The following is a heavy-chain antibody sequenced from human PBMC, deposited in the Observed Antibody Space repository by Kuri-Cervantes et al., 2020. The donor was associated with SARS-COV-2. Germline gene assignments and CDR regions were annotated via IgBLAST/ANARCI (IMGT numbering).Heavy chain of an antibody. CDR3: ARGSAVFGTLGY. Sequence: SVKVSCKASGGTFSSYAISWVRQAPGQGLEWMGRIIPIFGTANYAQKFQGRVTITADKSTSTAYMELRSLRSDDTAVYYCARGSAVFGTLGYWGQGTLVTVSS. CDR1: GGTFSSYA. D-gene: IGHD3-3*01. J-gene: IGHJ4*02. V-gene: IGHV1-69*06. CDR2: IIPIFGTA.